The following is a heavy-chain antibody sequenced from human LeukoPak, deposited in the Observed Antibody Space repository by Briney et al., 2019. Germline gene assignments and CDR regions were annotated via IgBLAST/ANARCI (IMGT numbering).Heavy chain of an antibody. J-gene: IGHJ4*02. V-gene: IGHV4-34*01. D-gene: IGHD1-26*01. Sequence: SETLSLTCAVYGGSFSGYYWSWIRQPPGKGLVWIGEINHSGSTNYNPSLKSRVTISVDTSKNQFSLKLSSVTAADTAVYYCARHPSVGATTGFDYWGQGTLVIVSS. CDR1: GGSFSGYY. CDR2: INHSGST. CDR3: ARHPSVGATTGFDY.